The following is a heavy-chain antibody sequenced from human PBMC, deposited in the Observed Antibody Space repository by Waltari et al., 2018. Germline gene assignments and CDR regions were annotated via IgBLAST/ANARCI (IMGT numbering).Heavy chain of an antibody. Sequence: QVQLVQSGAEVKKPGSSVKVSCKASGGTFSSYAISWVRQAPGQGLEWMGGISPILGTANDAQKCQGRVTITADESTSTAYMELSSLRSEDTAVYYCARAANFWSGYYEGDDYWGQGTLVTVSS. CDR1: GGTFSSYA. CDR3: ARAANFWSGYYEGDDY. D-gene: IGHD3-3*01. V-gene: IGHV1-69*01. J-gene: IGHJ4*02. CDR2: ISPILGTA.